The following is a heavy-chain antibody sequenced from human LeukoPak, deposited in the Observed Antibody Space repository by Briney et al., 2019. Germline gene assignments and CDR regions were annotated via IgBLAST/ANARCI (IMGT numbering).Heavy chain of an antibody. CDR3: AKDSFSGYGFFDY. CDR2: ISYDGSNK. CDR1: GFTFSSYG. J-gene: IGHJ4*02. D-gene: IGHD5-12*01. V-gene: IGHV3-30*18. Sequence: GGSLRLSCAASGFTFSSYGMHWVRQAPGKGLEWVAVISYDGSNKYYADSVKGRFTISRDNSENTLYLQMNSLRAEDTAVYYCAKDSFSGYGFFDYWGQGTLVTVSS.